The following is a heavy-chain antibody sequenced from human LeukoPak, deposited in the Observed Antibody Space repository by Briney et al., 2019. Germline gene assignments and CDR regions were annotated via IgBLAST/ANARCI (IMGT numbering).Heavy chain of an antibody. Sequence: GGALSLSCAASGFTFSSYAMSWVRQAPGEGLEWVSAISGRGGGTYYAASLKGRFTISRDNSKNALYLQMNSLRAEDAAVYYCAKTLGYCSGGSCYSGVIDYGGQGTLVTVSS. D-gene: IGHD2-15*01. J-gene: IGHJ4*02. CDR2: ISGRGGGT. CDR3: AKTLGYCSGGSCYSGVIDY. V-gene: IGHV3-23*01. CDR1: GFTFSSYA.